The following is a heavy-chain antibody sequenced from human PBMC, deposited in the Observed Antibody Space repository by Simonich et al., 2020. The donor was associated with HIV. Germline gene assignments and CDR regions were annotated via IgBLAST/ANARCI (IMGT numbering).Heavy chain of an antibody. Sequence: QVQLVQSGAEVKKPGASVKVSCKASGYTFTGYYMHWVRQAPGQGLEWMGRINPNGGGKNDAKKFQGRVTMTRDTSISTAYMELSRLRSDDTAVYYCARDFGDSYGPSGGMDVWGQGTTVTVSS. V-gene: IGHV1-2*06. J-gene: IGHJ6*02. CDR3: ARDFGDSYGPSGGMDV. CDR1: GYTFTGYY. CDR2: INPNGGGK. D-gene: IGHD5-18*01.